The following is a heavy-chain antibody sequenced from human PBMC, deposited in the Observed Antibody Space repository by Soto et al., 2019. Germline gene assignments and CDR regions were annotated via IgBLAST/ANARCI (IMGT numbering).Heavy chain of an antibody. CDR1: GFNFKKFA. D-gene: IGHD6-19*01. J-gene: IGHJ1*01. V-gene: IGHV3-23*01. CDR2: ISCCGGST. Sequence: EVQLLESGGGVVQPGGSLRLSCEASGFNFKKFAIGWVRQAPGEGLEWVSGISCCGGSTFYADSVKGRFSLARDDSKNTLSLQLNSLRVEDTAHYYCAKADGEQWLIPHLDNWGQGTQVTVS. CDR3: AKADGEQWLIPHLDN.